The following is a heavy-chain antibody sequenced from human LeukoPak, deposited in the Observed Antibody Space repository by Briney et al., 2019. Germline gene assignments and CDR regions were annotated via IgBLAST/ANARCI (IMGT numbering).Heavy chain of an antibody. CDR1: GFTVSSNY. CDR2: IYSGSRT. D-gene: IGHD3-3*01. Sequence: GGSLRLSCAASGFTVSSNYMSWVRQAPGKGLEWVSGIYSGSRTYYADSVKGRFAVSRDNSKNTLYLQMNSLRAEDTAVYYCARDRRGLYDFWSGYHGMDVWGQGTTVTVSS. J-gene: IGHJ6*02. CDR3: ARDRRGLYDFWSGYHGMDV. V-gene: IGHV3-66*02.